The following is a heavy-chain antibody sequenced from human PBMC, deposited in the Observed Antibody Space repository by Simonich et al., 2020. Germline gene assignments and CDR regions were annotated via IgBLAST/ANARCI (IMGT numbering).Heavy chain of an antibody. CDR3: ASSKLATIDY. CDR2: INPNSGGT. Sequence: QVQLVQSWAEVKKPGASVKVSCKASGYTFTCYYMHWVRQAPGQVLEWKGWINPNSGGTNYAQKFQGRFTMTRDTSISTADMELSRLRSDDTAVYYCASSKLATIDYWGQGTLVTVSS. D-gene: IGHD5-12*01. V-gene: IGHV1-2*02. CDR1: GYTFTCYY. J-gene: IGHJ4*02.